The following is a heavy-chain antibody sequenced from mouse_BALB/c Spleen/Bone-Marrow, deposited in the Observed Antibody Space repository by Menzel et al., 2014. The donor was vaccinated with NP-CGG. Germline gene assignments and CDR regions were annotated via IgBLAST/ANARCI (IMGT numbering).Heavy chain of an antibody. V-gene: IGHV1-54*01. CDR1: GYAFTNYL. D-gene: IGHD2-4*01. CDR2: IDPGSGGT. CDR3: AREGYDNDGGRSMDY. Sequence: QVQLQQSGAELVRPGTSVKVSCRASGYAFTNYLTEWVKQRPGQGLEWIGLIDPGSGGTNYNEKFKGKATLTADKSSSTAYMQLSSLTSDDSAVYFCAREGYDNDGGRSMDYWGQGTSVTVSS. J-gene: IGHJ4*01.